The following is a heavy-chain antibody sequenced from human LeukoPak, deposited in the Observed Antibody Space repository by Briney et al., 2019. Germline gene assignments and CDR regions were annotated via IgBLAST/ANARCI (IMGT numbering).Heavy chain of an antibody. CDR1: GGSISSYY. CDR3: ARNPPTIFGHFDL. CDR2: IYYSGST. J-gene: IGHJ2*01. D-gene: IGHD3-9*01. V-gene: IGHV4-59*08. Sequence: PSETLSLTCTVSGGSISSYYWSWIRQPPGKGLEWIGYIYYSGSTNYNPSLKSRVTISVDTSKNQFYLEMNSVTAADTAVYYCARNPPTIFGHFDLWGRGTLVTVSS.